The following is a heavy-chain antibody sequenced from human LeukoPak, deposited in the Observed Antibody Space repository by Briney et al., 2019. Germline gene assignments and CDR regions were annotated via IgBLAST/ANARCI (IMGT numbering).Heavy chain of an antibody. V-gene: IGHV7-4-1*02. CDR3: ARGAYYYDSSGYYPYYFDY. J-gene: IGHJ4*02. CDR1: GYTFTSYA. D-gene: IGHD3-22*01. Sequence: VASVKVSCKASGYTFTSYAMNWVRQAPGQGLEWMGWINTNTGNPTYAQGFTGRFVFSLDTSVSTAYLQISSLKAEDTAVYYCARGAYYYDSSGYYPYYFDYWGQGTLVTVSS. CDR2: INTNTGNP.